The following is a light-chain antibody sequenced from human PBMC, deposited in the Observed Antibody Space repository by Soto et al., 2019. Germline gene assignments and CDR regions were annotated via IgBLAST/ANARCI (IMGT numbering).Light chain of an antibody. CDR2: DDN. CDR3: QVWDSGNDHWV. CDR1: KIGGKR. V-gene: IGLV3-21*02. Sequence: SYELTQPPSVSVAPGQTARITCGGNKIGGKRVHWYQQKPGQAPVLVVYDDNDRPSGIPERFSGSNSGNTATLTISRVEAGDEADYYCQVWDSGNDHWVFGGGTKLTVL. J-gene: IGLJ3*02.